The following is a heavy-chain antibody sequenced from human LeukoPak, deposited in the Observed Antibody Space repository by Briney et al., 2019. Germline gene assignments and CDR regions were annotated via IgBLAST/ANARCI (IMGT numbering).Heavy chain of an antibody. CDR3: ARDNYGSGSYYL. J-gene: IGHJ4*02. CDR1: GFTFSSYG. D-gene: IGHD3-10*01. CDR2: ISYDGSNK. V-gene: IGHV3-30*03. Sequence: GGSLRLSCAASGFTFSSYGMHWVRQAPGKGLEWVAVISYDGSNKYYADSVKGRFTISRDNSKNTLYLQMNSLRAEDTAVYYCARDNYGSGSYYLWGQGTLVTVS.